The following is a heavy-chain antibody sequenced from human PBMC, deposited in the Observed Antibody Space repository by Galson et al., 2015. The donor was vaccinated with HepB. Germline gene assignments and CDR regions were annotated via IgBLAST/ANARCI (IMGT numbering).Heavy chain of an antibody. CDR1: GGSIGSGGYS. Sequence: GGSIGSGGYSWSWIRQPPGKALEWIGYIYRSGSTYYNPSLKSRVTTSLDRSKNHFSLKLTSVTAADTAVYYCANRYCTSTSCAFDPWGQGTLVTVSS. D-gene: IGHD2-2*01. J-gene: IGHJ5*02. CDR3: ANRYCTSTSCAFDP. CDR2: IYRSGST. V-gene: IGHV4-30-2*01.